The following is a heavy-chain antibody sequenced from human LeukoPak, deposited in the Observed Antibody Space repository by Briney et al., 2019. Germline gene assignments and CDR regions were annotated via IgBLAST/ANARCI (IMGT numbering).Heavy chain of an antibody. J-gene: IGHJ4*02. V-gene: IGHV4-39*01. D-gene: IGHD5-18*01. CDR3: ARAGYSYGIISYFDS. CDR2: VST. Sequence: SETLSLTCTVSGGSISSSSHYWGWIRQPPGKGLEWIGVSTYYNPSLKNRVTISRDTSKNQFSLKLSSVTAADTAIYYCARAGYSYGIISYFDSWGQGTLVTVSS. CDR1: GGSISSSSHY.